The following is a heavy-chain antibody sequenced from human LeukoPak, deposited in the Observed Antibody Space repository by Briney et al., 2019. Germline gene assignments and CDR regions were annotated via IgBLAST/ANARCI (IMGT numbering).Heavy chain of an antibody. Sequence: SQTLSLTCAVSGGSISIGSYYWSWIRQPAGRGLELIGRIYTSGSTNYNPSLKSRVTISVDRSKNQFSLKLSSVTAADTAVYYCARDSIAAGVKHNWFDPWGQGTLVTVSS. J-gene: IGHJ5*02. D-gene: IGHD6-13*01. V-gene: IGHV4-61*02. CDR2: IYTSGST. CDR3: ARDSIAAGVKHNWFDP. CDR1: GGSISIGSYY.